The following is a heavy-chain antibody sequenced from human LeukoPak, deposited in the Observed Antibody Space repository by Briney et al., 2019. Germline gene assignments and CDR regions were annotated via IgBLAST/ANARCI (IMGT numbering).Heavy chain of an antibody. CDR2: ISSSSSYI. Sequence: GGSLRLSCAASGFTFSSYSMNWVRQAPGKGLEWVSSISSSSSYIYYADSVKGRFTISRDNAKNSLYLQMNSLRAEDTAVYYCARDIPCSGGSCVTTLDAFDIWGQGTMVTVSS. CDR3: ARDIPCSGGSCVTTLDAFDI. J-gene: IGHJ3*02. D-gene: IGHD2-15*01. CDR1: GFTFSSYS. V-gene: IGHV3-21*01.